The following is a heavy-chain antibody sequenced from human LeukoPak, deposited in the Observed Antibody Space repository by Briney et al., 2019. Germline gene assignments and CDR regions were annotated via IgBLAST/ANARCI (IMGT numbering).Heavy chain of an antibody. CDR1: RASFSSSTYY. D-gene: IGHD6-13*01. V-gene: IGHV4-39*01. J-gene: IGHJ4*02. Sequence: PSETLSLTCTVSRASFSSSTYYWCWIRQPPGKGLEWIGSIYYGGGTYYNPSLKSRVTMSVDTSKKQFSLQLSSVTAADTAVYYCARHAGGIAAAGTRPFDYWGQGTLVTVSS. CDR2: IYYGGGT. CDR3: ARHAGGIAAAGTRPFDY.